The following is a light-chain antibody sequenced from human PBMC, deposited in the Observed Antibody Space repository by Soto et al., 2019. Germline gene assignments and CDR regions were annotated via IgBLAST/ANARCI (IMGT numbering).Light chain of an antibody. CDR1: QSVSSY. Sequence: DIVLTQSPATLSLSPGERATLSCRASQSVSSYLAWYQQKPGQAPRLLIYDASNRATGIPSRFSGSGSGTEFTITISSLQPDDFATYYCQQYDTYWTFGQGTKVDIK. J-gene: IGKJ1*01. CDR3: QQYDTYWT. V-gene: IGKV3-11*01. CDR2: DAS.